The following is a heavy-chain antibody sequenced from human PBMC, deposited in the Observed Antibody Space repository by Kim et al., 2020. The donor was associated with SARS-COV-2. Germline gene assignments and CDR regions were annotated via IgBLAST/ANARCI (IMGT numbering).Heavy chain of an antibody. Sequence: PSLKSRVTISVDTSKNQFSLKLSSVTAADTAVYYCARVLPYSSSWFRDYWGQGTLVTVSS. J-gene: IGHJ4*02. V-gene: IGHV4-34*01. CDR3: ARVLPYSSSWFRDY. D-gene: IGHD6-13*01.